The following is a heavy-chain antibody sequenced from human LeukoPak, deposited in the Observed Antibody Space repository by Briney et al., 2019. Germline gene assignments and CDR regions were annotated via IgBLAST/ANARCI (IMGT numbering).Heavy chain of an antibody. CDR3: TTDSGAYDYNY. D-gene: IGHD5-12*01. CDR2: IRSKTDGGTA. J-gene: IGHJ4*02. V-gene: IGHV3-15*01. Sequence: PGGSLRLSCVASGFTFSSYSMNWVRQAPGKGLEWVGRIRSKTDGGTADYAAPVKGRFTISTDDSKNTLYLQMNSLKTEDTAVYFRTTDSGAYDYNYWGQGTLVTISS. CDR1: GFTFSSYS.